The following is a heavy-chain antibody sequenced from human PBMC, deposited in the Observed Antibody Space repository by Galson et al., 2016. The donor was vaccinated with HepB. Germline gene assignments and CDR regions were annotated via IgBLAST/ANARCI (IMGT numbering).Heavy chain of an antibody. V-gene: IGHV3-33*01. CDR3: ARAPRFCTSISCPSFFDS. D-gene: IGHD2-2*01. CDR1: GFVFSSYG. J-gene: IGHJ4*02. CDR2: IWYDGSKT. Sequence: SLRLSCAASGFVFSSYGMHWVRQAPGKGLEWVASIWYDGSKTYYRDSVRGRFTVSRDNSKNTMHLEMNSLRGEDTAVFYCARAPRFCTSISCPSFFDSWGRGALVTVSS.